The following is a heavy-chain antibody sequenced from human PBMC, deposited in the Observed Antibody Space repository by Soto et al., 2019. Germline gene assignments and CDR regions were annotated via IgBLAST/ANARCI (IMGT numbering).Heavy chain of an antibody. CDR3: ARSAVDYCYGMDV. CDR2: ISSSSSTI. V-gene: IGHV3-48*01. J-gene: IGHJ6*02. Sequence: GGSLRLSCAASGFTFSSYSMNWVRQAPGKGLEWVSYISSSSSTIYYADSVKGRFTISRDNAKNSLYLQMNSLRAEDTAVYYCARSAVDYCYGMDVWGQGTTVTGSS. CDR1: GFTFSSYS.